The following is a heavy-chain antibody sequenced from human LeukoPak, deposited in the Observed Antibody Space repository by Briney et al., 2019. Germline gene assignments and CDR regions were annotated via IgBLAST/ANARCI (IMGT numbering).Heavy chain of an antibody. V-gene: IGHV4-39*01. J-gene: IGHJ4*02. D-gene: IGHD6-19*01. Sequence: SETLSLTCTVFNDSIGSATYYWGWIRQPPGKGLEWIGSIYYSGSTYYSPSLKSRVTISVDMSKSHFSLKLNSVTAADTAVYYCARHSSGWYSPFDDWGQGTLVTVSS. CDR2: IYYSGST. CDR1: NDSIGSATYY. CDR3: ARHSSGWYSPFDD.